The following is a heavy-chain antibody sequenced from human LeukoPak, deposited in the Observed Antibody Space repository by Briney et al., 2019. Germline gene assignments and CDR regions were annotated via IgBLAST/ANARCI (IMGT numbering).Heavy chain of an antibody. Sequence: GGSLRLSCAASGFTFSDYYMSWIRQAPGKGLEWVSYISSSGSTIYYADSVKGRFTISRDNAKNSLYLQMNSLRAEDTAVYYCARGTYYDILTGYYSRYYFDYWGQGTLVTVSS. J-gene: IGHJ4*02. CDR1: GFTFSDYY. V-gene: IGHV3-11*01. CDR3: ARGTYYDILTGYYSRYYFDY. D-gene: IGHD3-9*01. CDR2: ISSSGSTI.